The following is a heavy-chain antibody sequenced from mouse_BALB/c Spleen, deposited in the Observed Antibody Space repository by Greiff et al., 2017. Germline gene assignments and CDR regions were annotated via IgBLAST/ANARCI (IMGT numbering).Heavy chain of an antibody. CDR3: AREGYYYGSSYAMDY. D-gene: IGHD1-1*01. V-gene: IGHV2-2*02. CDR1: GFSLTSYG. Sequence: VQLVESGPGLVQPSQSLSITCTVSGFSLTSYGVHWVRQSPGKGLEWLGVIWSGGSTDYNAAFISRLSISKDNSKSQVFFKMNSLQANDTAIYYCAREGYYYGSSYAMDYWGQGTSVTVSS. J-gene: IGHJ4*01. CDR2: IWSGGST.